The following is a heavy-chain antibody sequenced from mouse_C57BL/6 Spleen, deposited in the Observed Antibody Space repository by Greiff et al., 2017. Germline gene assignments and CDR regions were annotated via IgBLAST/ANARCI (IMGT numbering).Heavy chain of an antibody. CDR3: ARDDYWYFDV. Sequence: EVQRVESGPGLVKPSQSLSLTCSVTGYSITSGYYWNWIRQFPGNKLEWMGYISYDGSNNYNPSLKNRISITRDTSKNQFFLKLNSVTTEDTATYYCARDDYWYFDVWGTGTTVTVSS. V-gene: IGHV3-6*01. CDR1: GYSITSGYY. CDR2: ISYDGSN. J-gene: IGHJ1*03.